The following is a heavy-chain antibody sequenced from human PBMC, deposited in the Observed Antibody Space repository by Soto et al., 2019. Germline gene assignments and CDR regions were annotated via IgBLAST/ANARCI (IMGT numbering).Heavy chain of an antibody. J-gene: IGHJ4*02. D-gene: IGHD3-22*01. CDR2: INPNSGGT. Sequence: GASVKVSCKASGYTFTGYYMHWVRQAPGQGLEWMGWINPNSGGTNYAQKFQGWVTMTRDTSISTAYMELSRLRSDDTAVYYCARDPSNSSGNYLYLDCWGQGALVTVSS. CDR1: GYTFTGYY. V-gene: IGHV1-2*04. CDR3: ARDPSNSSGNYLYLDC.